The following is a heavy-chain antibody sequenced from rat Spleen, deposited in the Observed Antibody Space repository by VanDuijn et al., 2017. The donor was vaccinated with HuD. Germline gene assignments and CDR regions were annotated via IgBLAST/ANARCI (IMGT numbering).Heavy chain of an antibody. D-gene: IGHD1-11*01. CDR1: GFTFSDYA. Sequence: EVQLVESGGGLVQPGNSLKLSCAASGFTFSDYAMAWVRQSPKKGLEWVATIIYDGSSTYYRDSVKGRFTISRDNAKSTLYLQMDSLRSEDTATYYCATATLRYGGYPHYFDYWGQGVMVTVSS. CDR2: IIYDGSST. J-gene: IGHJ2*01. V-gene: IGHV5S10*01. CDR3: ATATLRYGGYPHYFDY.